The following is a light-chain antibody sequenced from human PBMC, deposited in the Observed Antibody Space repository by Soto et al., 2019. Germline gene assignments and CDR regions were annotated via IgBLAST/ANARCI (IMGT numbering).Light chain of an antibody. V-gene: IGLV2-11*01. Sequence: QSVLTQPRSVSGSPGQSVTISCTGTSSDVGGYNYVSWYQQHPGKAPKLMIYDVSKRPSGVPDRFSGSKSGNTASLTISGLQAEDEVDYYCCSYAGSRYVFGTGTKVTVL. CDR1: SSDVGGYNY. J-gene: IGLJ1*01. CDR2: DVS. CDR3: CSYAGSRYV.